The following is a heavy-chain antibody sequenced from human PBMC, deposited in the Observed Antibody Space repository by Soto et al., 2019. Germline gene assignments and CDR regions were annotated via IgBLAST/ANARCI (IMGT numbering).Heavy chain of an antibody. J-gene: IGHJ4*02. D-gene: IGHD1-1*01. CDR2: INTGNGKT. CDR1: GYTFTYYA. V-gene: IGHV1-3*04. Sequence: QVQLVQSGPEVKKPGASVKVSCKTSGYTFTYYALHWVRQAPGQGLEWMGWINTGNGKTKYSQNFQSRLTITRDTSATTLYMELSSLRSEDTTVYYCVRFSGIPVWGQGTLVTVSS. CDR3: VRFSGIPV.